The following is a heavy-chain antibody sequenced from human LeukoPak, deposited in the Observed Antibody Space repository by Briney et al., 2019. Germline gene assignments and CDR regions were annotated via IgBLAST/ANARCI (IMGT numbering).Heavy chain of an antibody. CDR3: AKDPTPAMVSNPVDY. CDR2: ISYDGSSN. CDR1: GFTFSSYG. Sequence: GGSLRLSCAASGFTFSSYGFHWVRQAPAKGLEWVAVISYDGSSNHYADSVKGRFTISRDNSKNTVYLQMNSLRAEDTAVYYCAKDPTPAMVSNPVDYWGQGTLVTVSS. J-gene: IGHJ4*02. V-gene: IGHV3-30*18. D-gene: IGHD5-18*01.